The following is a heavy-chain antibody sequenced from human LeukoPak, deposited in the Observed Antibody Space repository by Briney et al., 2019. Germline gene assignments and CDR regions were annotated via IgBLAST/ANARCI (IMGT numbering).Heavy chain of an antibody. CDR2: ISYDGSNK. J-gene: IGHJ6*02. D-gene: IGHD2-15*01. V-gene: IGHV3-30*18. CDR3: AKTGYCSGGSCYYSYGMDV. Sequence: PGRSLRLSCAASGFTFSSYGMHWVRQAPGKGLEWVAVISYDGSNKYYADSVKGRFTISRDNSKNTLYLQMNSLRAEDTAVYYCAKTGYCSGGSCYYSYGMDVWGQGTTVTVSS. CDR1: GFTFSSYG.